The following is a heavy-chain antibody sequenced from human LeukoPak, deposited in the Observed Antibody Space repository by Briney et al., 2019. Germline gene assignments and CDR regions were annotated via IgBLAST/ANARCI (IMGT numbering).Heavy chain of an antibody. CDR1: GFTFSSYE. J-gene: IGHJ5*02. CDR2: SSSSGSTT. V-gene: IGHV3-48*03. Sequence: GESLRLSCAASGFTFSSYEMDWVRQAHEKGMGRVSYSSSSGSTTYYADSVKGRFTISRDNFKNSLYLQMNSLRAEDTAVYYCAKKRGNWFDPWGQGTLVTVSS. CDR3: AKKRGNWFDP.